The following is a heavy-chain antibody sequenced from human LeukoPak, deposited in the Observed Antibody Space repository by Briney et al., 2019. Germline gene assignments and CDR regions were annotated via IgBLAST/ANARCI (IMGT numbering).Heavy chain of an antibody. J-gene: IGHJ3*02. CDR2: IYYSGST. CDR3: ARTSSGYSSAHDAFDI. CDR1: GGSISSYY. V-gene: IGHV4-59*01. D-gene: IGHD6-25*01. Sequence: PSETLSLTCTVSGGSISSYYWSWIRQPPGKGLEWIGYIYYSGSTNYNPSLKSRVTISVDTSKNQFSLKLSSVTAADTAVYYCARTSSGYSSAHDAFDIWGQGTMVTVSS.